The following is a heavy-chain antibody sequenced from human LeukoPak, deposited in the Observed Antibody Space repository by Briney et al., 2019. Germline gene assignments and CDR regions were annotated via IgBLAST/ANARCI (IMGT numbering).Heavy chain of an antibody. J-gene: IGHJ3*02. V-gene: IGHV3-7*01. CDR2: IKQDGSEK. CDR1: GFTFSSYW. Sequence: GGSLRLSCAASGFTFSSYWMSWVRQAPGKGLEWVANIKQDGSEKYYVDSVKGRFTISRDNAKNSLYLQMNSLRAEDTAVYYCARVQSYYDFWSGSLNYDAFDIWGQGSMVTVSS. CDR3: ARVQSYYDFWSGSLNYDAFDI. D-gene: IGHD3-3*01.